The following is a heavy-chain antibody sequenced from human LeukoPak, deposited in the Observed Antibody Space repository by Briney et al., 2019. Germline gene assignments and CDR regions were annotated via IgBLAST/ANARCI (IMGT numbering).Heavy chain of an antibody. J-gene: IGHJ4*02. Sequence: ASVKVSCKASGYSFTSNYIHWVRQAPGQGLEWMGMIYPRDGSTSYAQRFQDRVTVTRDTSTSTVHMELSGLRSEDTAVYYCARDQEGFDYWGQGTQDTVSS. CDR3: ARDQEGFDY. V-gene: IGHV1-46*01. CDR2: IYPRDGST. CDR1: GYSFTSNY.